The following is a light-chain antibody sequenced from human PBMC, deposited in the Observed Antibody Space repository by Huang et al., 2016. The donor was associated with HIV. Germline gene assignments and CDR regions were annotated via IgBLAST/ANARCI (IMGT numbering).Light chain of an antibody. J-gene: IGKJ3*01. CDR2: DAA. V-gene: IGKV3-11*01. CDR3: QQRSNWPLT. Sequence: EIVLTQSPATLSLSPGERAPLTCRASQSVNNFLAWYQQKPGQPPSLLIYDAASRATGIPARFSGSGSGTDFTLTISSLEPEDFAVYYCQQRSNWPLTFGPGTKVDIK. CDR1: QSVNNF.